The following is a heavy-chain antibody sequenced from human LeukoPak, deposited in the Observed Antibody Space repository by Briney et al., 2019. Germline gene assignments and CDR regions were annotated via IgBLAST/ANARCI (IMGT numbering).Heavy chain of an antibody. D-gene: IGHD4-11*01. CDR2: IWYDGSNK. Sequence: GGSLRLSCTASGFTFSTYGMQWVRQAPGKGLEWAALIWYDGSNKYYADSVKGRFTASRDNSKNTVYLQMNSLRAEDTAVYYCARRVPSQVITDYFDYWGQGALVTVSS. CDR3: ARRVPSQVITDYFDY. V-gene: IGHV3-33*01. J-gene: IGHJ4*02. CDR1: GFTFSTYG.